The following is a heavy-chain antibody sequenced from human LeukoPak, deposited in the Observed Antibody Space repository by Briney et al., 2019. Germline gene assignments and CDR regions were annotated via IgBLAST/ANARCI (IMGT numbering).Heavy chain of an antibody. CDR2: IYHSGST. D-gene: IGHD3-10*01. V-gene: IGHV4-38-2*02. CDR1: GYTISSGYY. CDR3: ARDPGPGRYVWFGAYDAFDI. J-gene: IGHJ3*02. Sequence: SETLSLTCTVSGYTISSGYYWGWIRQPPGKGLEWIGSIYHSGSTYYNPSLKSRVTISVDTSKNQFSLKLSAVTAADTAVYYCARDPGPGRYVWFGAYDAFDIWGQGTMVTVSS.